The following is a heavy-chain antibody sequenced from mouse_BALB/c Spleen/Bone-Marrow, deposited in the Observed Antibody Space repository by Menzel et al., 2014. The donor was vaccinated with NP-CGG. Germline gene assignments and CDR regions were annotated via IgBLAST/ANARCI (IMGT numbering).Heavy chain of an antibody. D-gene: IGHD1-1*01. V-gene: IGHV5-17*02. CDR2: ISSGSSTI. J-gene: IGHJ4*01. CDR3: ARSGIGDYYGSSSYDMDY. Sequence: EVKVVEPGGGLVQPGGSRKLSCAASGFTFSSFGMHWVRQAPEKGLEWVAYISSGSSTIYYADTVKGRFTISRDNSKNKLILQMNSLRTEDTAMYCCARSGIGDYYGSSSYDMDYWGQGTSVTVSS. CDR1: GFTFSSFG.